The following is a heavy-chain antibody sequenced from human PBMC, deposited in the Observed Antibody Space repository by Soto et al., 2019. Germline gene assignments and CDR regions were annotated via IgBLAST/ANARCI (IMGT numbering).Heavy chain of an antibody. D-gene: IGHD3-10*01. J-gene: IGHJ2*01. V-gene: IGHV3-33*01. CDR3: VRDRDPMNREVSMTIGHLRL. CDR2: IWDDGSRK. CDR1: GFTFDTYA. Sequence: QVQLAESGGGVVQPGKSLRLSCEASGFTFDTYAMHWVRQAPGKALEWVSLIWDDGSRKEYLDSVRGRFTISRDNSKNTLHLQMNSLRAEDTALYYCVRDRDPMNREVSMTIGHLRLWGRGALVSVST.